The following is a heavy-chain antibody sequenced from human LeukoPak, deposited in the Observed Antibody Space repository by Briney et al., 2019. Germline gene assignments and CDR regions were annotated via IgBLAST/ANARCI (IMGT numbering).Heavy chain of an antibody. CDR3: ARAGQYYYDSAGYFPDY. V-gene: IGHV4-30-4*01. D-gene: IGHD3-22*01. J-gene: IGHJ4*02. Sequence: LRLSCAASGFTVSSNYMNWIRQPPGKGLEWIGSIYYSGNTYYNPSLKGRVTISVDTSNNQFSLKLNSVTAADTAVYYCARAGQYYYDSAGYFPDYWGQGTLVTVSS. CDR1: GFTVSSNY. CDR2: IYYSGNT.